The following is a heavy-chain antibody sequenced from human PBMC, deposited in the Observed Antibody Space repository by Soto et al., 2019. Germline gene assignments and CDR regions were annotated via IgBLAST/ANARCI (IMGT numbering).Heavy chain of an antibody. D-gene: IGHD1-26*01. J-gene: IGHJ4*02. CDR1: GGTFSTYS. V-gene: IGHV1-69*06. CDR2: IIPIFGTA. Sequence: QVQLVQSGAEVKKPGSSVKVSCKTSGGTFSTYSIVWVRQAPGEGLEWMGGIIPIFGTANYAQKFQDRVTFTADKSTNPAFMEMSSLKSEDTAMYYCASSSGNNYGVGTNYYFDYWGQGTLVTVSS. CDR3: ASSSGNNYGVGTNYYFDY.